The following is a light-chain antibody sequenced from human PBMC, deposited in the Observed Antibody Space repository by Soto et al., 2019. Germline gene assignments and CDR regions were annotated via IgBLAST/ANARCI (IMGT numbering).Light chain of an antibody. CDR3: QSYESSLSGWV. CDR1: SSNIGAGYD. Sequence: QSVLTQPPSVSGAPGQRVTISCTGGSSNIGAGYDVHWYQQLPGTAPKLLIYGNSNRPSGVPDRFSGSKSGTSASLAITGLQAEDEADYYCQSYESSLSGWVFGGGTKLTVL. V-gene: IGLV1-40*01. J-gene: IGLJ3*02. CDR2: GNS.